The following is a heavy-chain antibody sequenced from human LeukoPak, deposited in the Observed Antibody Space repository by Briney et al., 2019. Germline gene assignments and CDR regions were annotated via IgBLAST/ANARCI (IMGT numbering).Heavy chain of an antibody. D-gene: IGHD3-9*01. CDR2: IYPGDSDT. CDR3: ARRLGGRYFDWLPYFDY. V-gene: IGHV5-51*01. Sequence: GESLQISCKGSGYSFTSYWIGWVRQMPGKGLEWMGIIYPGDSDTRYSPSFQGQVTISADKSISTAYLQWSSLKASDTAMYYCARRLGGRYFDWLPYFDYWGQGTLVTVSS. CDR1: GYSFTSYW. J-gene: IGHJ4*02.